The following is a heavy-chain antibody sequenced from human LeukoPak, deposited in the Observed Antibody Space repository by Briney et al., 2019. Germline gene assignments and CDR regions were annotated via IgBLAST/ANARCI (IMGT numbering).Heavy chain of an antibody. CDR2: ISGSGGST. CDR3: AKANSSSWYEFDY. J-gene: IGHJ4*02. CDR1: GFTFSSYA. V-gene: IGHV3-23*01. Sequence: GGSLRLSCAASGFTFSSYAMSWVRQAPGKGREWVSAISGSGGSTYYADSVKGRFTISRDNSKNTLYLQMNSLRAEDTAVYYCAKANSSSWYEFDYWGQGTLVTVSS. D-gene: IGHD6-13*01.